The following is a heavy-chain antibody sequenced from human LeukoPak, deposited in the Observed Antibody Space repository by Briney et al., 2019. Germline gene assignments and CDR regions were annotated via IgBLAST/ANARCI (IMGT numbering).Heavy chain of an antibody. J-gene: IGHJ4*02. CDR3: ARLVNYYDSTGYYYGFDY. V-gene: IGHV4-59*08. CDR2: IYYSGST. D-gene: IGHD3-22*01. CDR1: GGSFSGYY. Sequence: SETLSLTCAVYGGSFSGYYWSWIRQPPGKGLEWIGYIYYSGSTNYNPSLKSRVTISVDTSKNQFSLKLSSVTAADTAVYYCARLVNYYDSTGYYYGFDYWGQGTLVTVSS.